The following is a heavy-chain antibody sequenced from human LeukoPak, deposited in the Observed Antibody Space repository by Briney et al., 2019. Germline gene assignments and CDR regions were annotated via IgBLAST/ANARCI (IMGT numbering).Heavy chain of an antibody. D-gene: IGHD3-16*02. J-gene: IGHJ4*02. Sequence: ASVKVSCKASGYTFTGYYMHWVRQAPGQGLEWMGWINPKSGGTNYAQKFQGRVTMTRDTSISTVYMELSRLRSDDTAVYYCARAAMITFGGVITPMYYFDYWGQGTLVTVSS. CDR3: ARAAMITFGGVITPMYYFDY. V-gene: IGHV1-2*02. CDR1: GYTFTGYY. CDR2: INPKSGGT.